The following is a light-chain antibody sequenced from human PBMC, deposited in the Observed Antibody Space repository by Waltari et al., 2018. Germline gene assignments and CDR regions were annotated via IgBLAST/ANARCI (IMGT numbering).Light chain of an antibody. Sequence: QAGLTQPPSVSKGLRQTATLTCTGNTTNVGDDAAYWLQQHQGHPPKVLSYRNTHRPSGISEKFSASRSGNTAYLTISGLQPEDEADYYCSAWDGSLNTWLFGGGTKLTVL. CDR3: SAWDGSLNTWL. J-gene: IGLJ3*02. V-gene: IGLV10-54*04. CDR1: TTNVGDDA. CDR2: RNT.